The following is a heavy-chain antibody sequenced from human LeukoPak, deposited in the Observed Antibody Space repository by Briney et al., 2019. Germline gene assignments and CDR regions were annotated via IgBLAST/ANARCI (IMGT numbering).Heavy chain of an antibody. CDR2: IRYDGGDK. CDR1: GFTFSSYG. D-gene: IGHD2-2*01. V-gene: IGHV3-30*02. Sequence: GGSLRLSCAASGFTFSSYGVHWVRQAPGKGLEWVAFIRYDGGDKYYADSVKGRFTISRDNSKNTLYLQMNSLRAEDTAVYYCAKNRLRVPAAMGWFDPWGQGTLVTVSS. J-gene: IGHJ5*02. CDR3: AKNRLRVPAAMGWFDP.